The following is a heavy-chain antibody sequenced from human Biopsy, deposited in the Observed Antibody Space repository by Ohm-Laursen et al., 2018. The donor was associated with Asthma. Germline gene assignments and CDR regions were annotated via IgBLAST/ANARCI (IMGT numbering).Heavy chain of an antibody. Sequence: VSVKVSCKTSGYTFNSAGITWVRQAPGQGLEWMGWISVYNGDTKVAQKLQDRVTMITDTSTSTAYMELRSLRSDDTAVYFCARAVDYSHYYGIDVWGQGTTVTVS. CDR1: GYTFNSAG. V-gene: IGHV1-18*01. J-gene: IGHJ6*02. CDR2: ISVYNGDT. D-gene: IGHD3-10*01. CDR3: ARAVDYSHYYGIDV.